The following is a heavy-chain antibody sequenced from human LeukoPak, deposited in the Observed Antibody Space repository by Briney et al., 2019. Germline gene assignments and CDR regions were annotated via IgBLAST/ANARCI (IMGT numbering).Heavy chain of an antibody. CDR2: IYTSGST. CDR1: GGSISSGSYY. V-gene: IGHV4-61*02. J-gene: IGHJ4*02. D-gene: IGHD3-22*01. CDR3: ARVYDSSGYQRDY. Sequence: PSQTLSLTCTVSGGSISSGSYYWSWIRQPAGKGLEWIGRIYTSGSTNYNPSLESRVTISVDTSKNQFSLKLSSVTAADTAVYYCARVYDSSGYQRDYWGQGTLVTVSS.